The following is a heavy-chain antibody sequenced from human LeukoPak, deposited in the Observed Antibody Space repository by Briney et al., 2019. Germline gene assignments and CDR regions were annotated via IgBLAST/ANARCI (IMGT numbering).Heavy chain of an antibody. CDR2: ISWNSGSI. J-gene: IGHJ4*02. V-gene: IGHV3-9*01. CDR3: AKATYSGSYSFDY. Sequence: GGSLRLTCAASGFTFDDYAMHWVRQAPGKGLEWVSGISWNSGSIGYADSVKGRFTISRDNAKNSLYLQMNSLRAEDTALYYCAKATYSGSYSFDYWGQGTLVTVSS. CDR1: GFTFDDYA. D-gene: IGHD1-26*01.